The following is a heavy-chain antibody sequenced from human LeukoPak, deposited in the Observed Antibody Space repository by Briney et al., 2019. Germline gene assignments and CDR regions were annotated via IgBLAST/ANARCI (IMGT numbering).Heavy chain of an antibody. CDR1: GFTVSSNY. J-gene: IGHJ4*02. Sequence: GGSLRLPCAASGFTVSSNYMSWIRQAPGKGLEWVSVIHSDGATHYADSVKGRFTVSRDNSKNTLSLQMNSLRAEDTAVYYCAKDPGVVPAHYFDYWGQGTLVTVSS. CDR3: AKDPGVVPAHYFDY. CDR2: IHSDGAT. D-gene: IGHD2-2*01. V-gene: IGHV3-53*01.